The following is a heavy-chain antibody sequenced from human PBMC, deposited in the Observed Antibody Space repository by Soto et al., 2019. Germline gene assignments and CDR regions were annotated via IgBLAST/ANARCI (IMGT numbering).Heavy chain of an antibody. CDR2: IHSGGSRI. CDR1: GFTFSTYH. CDR3: ARESEDLTSNFDY. V-gene: IGHV3-48*03. J-gene: IGHJ4*02. Sequence: EVQLVESGGGLVQPGGSLILSCAASGFTFSTYHMNWVRQAPGKGLEWVSYIHSGGSRIYYGDSMKGRFTISRDNAKNSLYLEMNSLRAEDTAVYYCARESEDLTSNFDYWGQGTLVTVSS.